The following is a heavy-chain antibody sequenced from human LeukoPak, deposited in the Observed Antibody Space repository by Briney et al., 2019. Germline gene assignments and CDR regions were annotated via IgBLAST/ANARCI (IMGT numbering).Heavy chain of an antibody. Sequence: ASVKVSCKASGYTFTSYGISWVRQAPGQGLEWMGWISAYNGNTNYAQKLQGRVTMTTDTSTSTAYMELRSLRSDDTAVYYCARDLGRYYGSGSYSHFDYWGQGTLVTVSS. CDR2: ISAYNGNT. CDR3: ARDLGRYYGSGSYSHFDY. CDR1: GYTFTSYG. J-gene: IGHJ4*02. D-gene: IGHD3-10*01. V-gene: IGHV1-18*01.